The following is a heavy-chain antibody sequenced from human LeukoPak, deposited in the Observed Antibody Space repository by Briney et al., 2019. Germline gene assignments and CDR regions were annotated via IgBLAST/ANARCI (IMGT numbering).Heavy chain of an antibody. CDR1: GFTFSNYW. J-gene: IGHJ4*02. CDR2: ISGSGGST. V-gene: IGHV3-23*01. Sequence: SGGSLRLSCATSGFTFSNYWMSWVRQAPGKGLEWVSAISGSGGSTYYADSVKGRFTISRDNSKNTLYLQMNSLRAEDTAVYYCAKDLEGHSSSWLYYFDYWGQGTLVTVSS. CDR3: AKDLEGHSSSWLYYFDY. D-gene: IGHD6-13*01.